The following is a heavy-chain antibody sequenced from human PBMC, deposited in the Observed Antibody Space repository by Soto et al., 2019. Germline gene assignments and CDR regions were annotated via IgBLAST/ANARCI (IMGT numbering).Heavy chain of an antibody. CDR1: GGSISSGGYS. CDR3: ASRSTSLGPVVPAGADYYGMGV. J-gene: IGHJ6*02. V-gene: IGHV4-30-2*01. Sequence: SETLSLTCAVSGGSISSGGYSWSWIRQPPGKGLEWIGYIYHSGSTYYNPSLKSRVTISVDRSKNQFSLKLSSVTAADTAVYYCASRSTSLGPVVPAGADYYGMGVWGQGTTVTVSS. CDR2: IYHSGST. D-gene: IGHD2-2*01.